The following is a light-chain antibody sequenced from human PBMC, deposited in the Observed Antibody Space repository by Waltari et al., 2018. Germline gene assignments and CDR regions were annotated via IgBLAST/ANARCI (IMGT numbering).Light chain of an antibody. CDR1: SRAVGGYNY. CDR2: DVS. CDR3: SSYTSSSTFVV. V-gene: IGLV2-14*01. J-gene: IGLJ2*01. Sequence: QSALTQPASVSGSPGQSITISCTGTSRAVGGYNYVSWYQQHPGKAPQLMIYDVSKRPSGVSKRFSGSKSSNTASLTISGLQAEDEADYYCSSYTSSSTFVVFGGGTKLTVL.